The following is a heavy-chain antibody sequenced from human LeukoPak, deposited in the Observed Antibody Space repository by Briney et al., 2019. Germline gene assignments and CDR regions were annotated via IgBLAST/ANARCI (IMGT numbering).Heavy chain of an antibody. CDR3: ARERFLEWLFGNAFDI. CDR1: GFTFSSYS. D-gene: IGHD3-3*01. J-gene: IGHJ3*02. CDR2: ISSSSSTI. Sequence: GGSLRLSCAASGFTFSSYSMNWVRQAPGKGLEWVSYISSSSSTIYYADSVKGRFTISRDNAKNSLYLQMNSLRAEDTAVYYCARERFLEWLFGNAFDIWGQGTMVTVSS. V-gene: IGHV3-48*01.